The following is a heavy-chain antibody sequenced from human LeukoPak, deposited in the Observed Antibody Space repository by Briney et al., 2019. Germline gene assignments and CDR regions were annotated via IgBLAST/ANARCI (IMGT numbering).Heavy chain of an antibody. CDR3: ARYRWELRYYGMDV. D-gene: IGHD1-26*01. Sequence: ASVKVSCKASGYTFTSYGISWVRQAPGQGLEWMGWISGYNGNTNYAQKFQGRVTMTTDTSTSTAYMELRSLRSDDTAAYYCARYRWELRYYGMDVWGQGTTVTVSS. J-gene: IGHJ6*02. CDR2: ISGYNGNT. V-gene: IGHV1-18*01. CDR1: GYTFTSYG.